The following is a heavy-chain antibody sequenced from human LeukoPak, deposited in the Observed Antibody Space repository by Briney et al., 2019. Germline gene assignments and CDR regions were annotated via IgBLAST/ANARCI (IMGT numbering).Heavy chain of an antibody. CDR2: IKQDGSEK. CDR3: ARDAVHDYGDYSDH. D-gene: IGHD4-17*01. V-gene: IGHV3-7*03. J-gene: IGHJ4*02. CDR1: GFTFSSYW. Sequence: PGGSLRLSCAASGFTFSSYWMSWVRQAPGKGLEWVANIKQDGSEKYYVDSVKGRFTISRDNAKNSLYLQMNSLRAEDTAVYYCARDAVHDYGDYSDHWGQGTLVTVSS.